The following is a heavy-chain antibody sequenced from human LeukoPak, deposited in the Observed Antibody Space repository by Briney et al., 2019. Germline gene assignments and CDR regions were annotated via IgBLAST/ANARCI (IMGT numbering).Heavy chain of an antibody. J-gene: IGHJ6*02. D-gene: IGHD4-17*01. CDR2: IIPIFGTA. CDR1: GGTFSSYA. CDR3: ARTYGDYYYYGMDV. Sequence: ASVKVSCKASGGTFSSYAISWVRQAPGQGLEWMGGIIPIFGTANCAQKFQGRVTITADESTSTAYMELSSLRSEDTAVYYCARTYGDYYYYGMDVWGQGTTVTVSS. V-gene: IGHV1-69*13.